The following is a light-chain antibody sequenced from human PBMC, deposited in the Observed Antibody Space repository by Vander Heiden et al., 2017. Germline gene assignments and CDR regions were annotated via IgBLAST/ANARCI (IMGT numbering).Light chain of an antibody. CDR1: QSIRNY. CDR2: TAS. V-gene: IGKV1-39*01. CDR3: QQSYSTPFT. Sequence: DIQMTQSPSSLFASVGDRVTITCRASQSIRNYLNWYQQKPGKAPKLLIYTASSLQSGVPSRFSGSGSGTDFTLTINSLQPEDFATYYCQQSYSTPFTFGQGTRLEIK. J-gene: IGKJ5*01.